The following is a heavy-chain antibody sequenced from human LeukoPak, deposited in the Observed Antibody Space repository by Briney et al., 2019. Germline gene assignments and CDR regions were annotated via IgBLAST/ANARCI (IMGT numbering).Heavy chain of an antibody. D-gene: IGHD3-16*01. V-gene: IGHV3-30*03. J-gene: IGHJ4*02. Sequence: TGGSLRLSCAASGFTVSSNYMSWVRQAPGKGLEWLAVTSYDGGEKYYADSVKGRFTISRDNSKNTLYLQMNSLRAEDTAVYYCARGGEGWYYFDYWGQGTLVTVSS. CDR2: TSYDGGEK. CDR1: GFTVSSNY. CDR3: ARGGEGWYYFDY.